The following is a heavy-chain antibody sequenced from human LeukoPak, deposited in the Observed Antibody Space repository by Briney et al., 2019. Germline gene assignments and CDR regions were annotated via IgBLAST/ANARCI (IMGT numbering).Heavy chain of an antibody. CDR3: ARTREWLRHFDY. V-gene: IGHV1-2*02. D-gene: IGHD5-12*01. J-gene: IGHJ4*02. CDR2: INPNSGGT. CDR1: GCAFTGYY. Sequence: ASVKVSCKASGCAFTGYYMHWVRQAPGQGLEWMGWINPNSGGTNYAQKFQGRVTMTRDTSISTAYMELSRLRSDDTAVYYCARTREWLRHFDYWGQGTLVTVSS.